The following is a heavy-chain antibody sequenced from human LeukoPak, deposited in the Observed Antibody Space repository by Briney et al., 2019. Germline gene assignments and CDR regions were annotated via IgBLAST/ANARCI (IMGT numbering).Heavy chain of an antibody. J-gene: IGHJ6*03. D-gene: IGHD3-9*01. V-gene: IGHV3-30*04. Sequence: GGSLRLSCEASGFTFSLYSMQWVRQAPGKGLECVALISHDGTNKYYADSVKGRFTVSRDNSQNTVYLQMSSLRTEDTAMYYCANIKVTGSYYEYSMDLWGRGTTVTVSS. CDR1: GFTFSLYS. CDR3: ANIKVTGSYYEYSMDL. CDR2: ISHDGTNK.